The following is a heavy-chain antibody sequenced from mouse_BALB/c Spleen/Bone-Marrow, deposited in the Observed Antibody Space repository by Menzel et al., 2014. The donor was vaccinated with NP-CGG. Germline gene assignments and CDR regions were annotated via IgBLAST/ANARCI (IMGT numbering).Heavy chain of an antibody. J-gene: IGHJ3*01. CDR2: IDPANGNT. CDR1: GFNIKDTY. D-gene: IGHD1-1*01. CDR3: ASYYYGSSSFAY. V-gene: IGHV14-3*02. Sequence: SGAELVKPGASVKLSCTASGFNIKDTYMHWVKQRPEQGLEWIGRIDPANGNTKYDSKFQGKATITADTSSNTAYLQLSSLTSEDTAVYYCASYYYGSSSFAYWGQGTLVTVSA.